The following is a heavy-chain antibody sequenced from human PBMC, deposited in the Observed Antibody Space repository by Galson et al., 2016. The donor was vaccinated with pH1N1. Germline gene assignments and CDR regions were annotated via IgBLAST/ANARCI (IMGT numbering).Heavy chain of an antibody. V-gene: IGHV3-9*01. CDR2: ISWNSGSI. CDR3: AKDHGGSYYVPDAFDF. D-gene: IGHD1-26*01. J-gene: IGHJ3*01. CDR1: GFTFDDYA. Sequence: SLRLSCAASGFTFDDYAMHWVRQAPGKGLEWVSGISWNSGSIGYADSVKGRFTISGDNAKNSLYLQMNSLRAEDTALYYCAKDHGGSYYVPDAFDFWGQGTMVTVSS.